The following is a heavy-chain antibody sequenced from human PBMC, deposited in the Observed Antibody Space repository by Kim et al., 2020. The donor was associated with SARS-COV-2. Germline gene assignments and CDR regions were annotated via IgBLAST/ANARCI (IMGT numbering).Heavy chain of an antibody. J-gene: IGHJ4*02. V-gene: IGHV3-74*01. D-gene: IGHD2-15*01. Sequence: YADSVKGRLTISGDNAKNTLYLQMNSLRAEDTAVYYCASLVAATPDFDYWGQGTLVTVSS. CDR3: ASLVAATPDFDY.